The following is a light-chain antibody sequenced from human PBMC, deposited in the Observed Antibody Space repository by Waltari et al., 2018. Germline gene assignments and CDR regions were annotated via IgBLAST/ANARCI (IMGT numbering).Light chain of an antibody. CDR1: QSVSSY. Sequence: ETVLTQSPATMSLSPGDRATRSCRASQSVSSYLAWYQQKPGQAPRLLIYDASNRATGIPARFSGSGSGTDFTLTISSLEPEDFAVYYCQQRSNWPKFGGGTKVEIK. CDR2: DAS. J-gene: IGKJ4*02. CDR3: QQRSNWPK. V-gene: IGKV3-11*01.